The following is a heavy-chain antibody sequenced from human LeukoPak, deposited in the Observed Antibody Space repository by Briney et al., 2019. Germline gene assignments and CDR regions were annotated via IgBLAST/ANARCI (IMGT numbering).Heavy chain of an antibody. D-gene: IGHD5-12*01. J-gene: IGHJ6*02. CDR2: ISSSSSYI. CDR3: ARESGYDRHSYYYYGMDV. V-gene: IGHV3-21*01. Sequence: GGSLRLSCAASGFTFNSNSMNWVRQAPGKGLEWVSSISSSSSYIYYAGSVKGRFTISRDNAKNSLYLQMNSLRAEDTAVYYCARESGYDRHSYYYYGMDVWGQGTTVTVSS. CDR1: GFTFNSNS.